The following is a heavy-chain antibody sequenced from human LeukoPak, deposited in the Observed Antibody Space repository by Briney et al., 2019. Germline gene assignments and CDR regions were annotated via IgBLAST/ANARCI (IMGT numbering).Heavy chain of an antibody. CDR1: GGSISSYY. CDR3: ARDSQRMLRYYYGMDV. CDR2: IYYSGST. Sequence: SETLSLTCTVSGGSISSYYWSWIRQPPGKGLEWIGYIYYSGSTNYNPSLKSRVTISVDTSKNQFSLKLSSVTAADTAVYYCARDSQRMLRYYYGMDVWGQGTTVTVSS. V-gene: IGHV4-59*01. J-gene: IGHJ6*02. D-gene: IGHD2-8*01.